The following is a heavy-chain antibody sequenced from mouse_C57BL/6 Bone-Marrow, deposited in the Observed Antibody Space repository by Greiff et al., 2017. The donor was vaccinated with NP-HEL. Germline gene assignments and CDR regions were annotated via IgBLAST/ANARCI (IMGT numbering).Heavy chain of an antibody. CDR3: ARPYYNKVDY. Sequence: QVQLQQSGAELARPGASVKLSCKASGYTFTSYGISWVKQRTGQGLAWIGELYPRSGNTYYNEKFKGQATLTADKSSRTAYMELRSLTSEDSAVYFCARPYYNKVDYWGQGTTRTVSS. CDR1: GYTFTSYG. V-gene: IGHV1-81*01. J-gene: IGHJ2*01. D-gene: IGHD2-12*01. CDR2: LYPRSGNT.